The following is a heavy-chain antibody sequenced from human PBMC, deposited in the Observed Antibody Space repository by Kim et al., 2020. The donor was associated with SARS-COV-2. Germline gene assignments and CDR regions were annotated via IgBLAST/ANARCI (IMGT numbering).Heavy chain of an antibody. Sequence: GGSLRLSCAASGFTFSSYAMHWVRQAPGKGLEWVAVISYDGSNKYYADSVKGRFTISRDNSKNTLYLQMNSLRAEDTAVYYCARDQWAFGIAVAGTFDYWGQGTLVTVSS. CDR2: ISYDGSNK. V-gene: IGHV3-30*04. CDR1: GFTFSSYA. D-gene: IGHD6-19*01. CDR3: ARDQWAFGIAVAGTFDY. J-gene: IGHJ4*02.